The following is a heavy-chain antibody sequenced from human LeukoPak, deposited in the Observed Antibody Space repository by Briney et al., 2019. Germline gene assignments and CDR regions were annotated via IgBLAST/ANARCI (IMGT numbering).Heavy chain of an antibody. V-gene: IGHV3-23*01. J-gene: IGHJ6*02. Sequence: GGSLRLSCAASGFTFSSYAIRWVRQAPGTGLEWVSSIPGSGGATYYADSVRGRFSISRDSSKNTVYLQMNSLRDEDTAVYYCARARPWDSSRSYYFGMDVWGHGTTVTVSS. CDR1: GFTFSSYA. CDR2: IPGSGGAT. D-gene: IGHD3-22*01. CDR3: ARARPWDSSRSYYFGMDV.